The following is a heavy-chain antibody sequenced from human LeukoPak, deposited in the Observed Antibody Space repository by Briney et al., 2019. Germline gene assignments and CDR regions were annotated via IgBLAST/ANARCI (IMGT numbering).Heavy chain of an antibody. CDR1: GFTFSTYA. D-gene: IGHD3-10*01. J-gene: IGHJ4*02. CDR3: ARGSLWFGELLWHFDY. V-gene: IGHV3-30-3*01. Sequence: PGGSLRLSCAASGFTFSTYAMSWVRQAPGKGLEWVAVISYDGSNKYYADSVKGRFTISRDNSKNTLYLQMNSLRAEDTAVYYCARGSLWFGELLWHFDYWGQGTLVTVSS. CDR2: ISYDGSNK.